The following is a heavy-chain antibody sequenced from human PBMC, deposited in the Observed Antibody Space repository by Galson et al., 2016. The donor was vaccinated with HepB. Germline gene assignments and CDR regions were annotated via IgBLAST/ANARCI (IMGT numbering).Heavy chain of an antibody. CDR1: GDTFSNSG. CDR3: ARDYHGSGSNDH. CDR2: IIPILGTV. J-gene: IGHJ5*02. D-gene: IGHD3-10*01. Sequence: SVKVSCNASGDTFSNSGISWVQQAPGQGLEWLGRIIPILGTVNYAQNFQGRVTITADKSTNTAYMELSSLRSEDTAVYYCARDYHGSGSNDHWGQGTLVTVSS. V-gene: IGHV1-69*04.